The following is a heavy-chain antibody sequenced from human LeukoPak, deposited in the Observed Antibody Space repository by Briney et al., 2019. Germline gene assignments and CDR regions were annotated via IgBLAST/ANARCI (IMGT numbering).Heavy chain of an antibody. CDR1: GYTFTGHY. CDR2: INPNSGGT. D-gene: IGHD6-13*01. J-gene: IGHJ3*02. CDR3: ARESGIAENAFDI. Sequence: ASVKVSCKASGYTFTGHYMHWVRQAPGQGLEWMGWINPNSGGTNYAQKFQGRVTMTRDTSISTAYMELSRLRSDDTAVYYCARESGIAENAFDIWGQGTMVTVSS. V-gene: IGHV1-2*02.